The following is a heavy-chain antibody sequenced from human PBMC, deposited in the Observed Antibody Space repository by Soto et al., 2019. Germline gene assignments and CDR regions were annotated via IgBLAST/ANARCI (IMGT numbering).Heavy chain of an antibody. V-gene: IGHV3-23*01. CDR3: AKCNSWPGDIVVVVAAYFWFDP. Sequence: GGSLRLSCAASGFTFSSYAMSWVRQAPGKGLEWVSAISGSGGSTYYADSVKGRFTISRDNSKNTLYLQMNSLRAEDTAVYYCAKCNSWPGDIVVVVAAYFWFDPWGQGTLVTVYS. CDR1: GFTFSSYA. J-gene: IGHJ5*02. CDR2: ISGSGGST. D-gene: IGHD2-15*01.